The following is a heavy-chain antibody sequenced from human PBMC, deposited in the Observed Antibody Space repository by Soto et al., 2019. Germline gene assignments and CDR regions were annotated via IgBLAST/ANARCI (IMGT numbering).Heavy chain of an antibody. CDR2: ISYDGSNK. D-gene: IGHD3-9*01. CDR3: ATNLYYDILTGYRYKGANAFDI. V-gene: IGHV3-30*03. J-gene: IGHJ3*02. CDR1: GFTFSSYG. Sequence: GGSLRLSCAASGFTFSSYGMHWVRQAPGKGLEWVAVISYDGSNKYYADSVKGRFTISRDNSKNTLYLQMNSLRAEDTAVYYCATNLYYDILTGYRYKGANAFDIWGQGTMVTVSS.